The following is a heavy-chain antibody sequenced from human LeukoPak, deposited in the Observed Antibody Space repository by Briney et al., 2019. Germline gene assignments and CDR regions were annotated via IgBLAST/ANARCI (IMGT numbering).Heavy chain of an antibody. CDR1: EFTFSAYW. Sequence: GGSLRLSCAASEFTFSAYWMSWVRQAPGKGLEWVANIKEDGRETYYVDSVKGRFTISRDNARNSLYLRVNSLRAEDTAVYYCARVTRNSGRHPSLFDNWGQGTLVIVSS. V-gene: IGHV3-7*01. CDR2: IKEDGRET. J-gene: IGHJ5*02. D-gene: IGHD1-26*01. CDR3: ARVTRNSGRHPSLFDN.